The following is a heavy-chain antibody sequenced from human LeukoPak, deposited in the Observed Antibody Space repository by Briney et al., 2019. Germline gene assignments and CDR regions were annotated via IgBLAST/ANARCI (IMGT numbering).Heavy chain of an antibody. CDR2: ITADGGRT. CDR1: GFTLCPYA. CDR3: GTWGFYHSLDV. D-gene: IGHD2/OR15-2a*01. Sequence: GGSLRLSCAASGFTLCPYAMLWVRERPGKGLEWVAHITADGGRTLYADSVEGRLTISRDNSKASLYLQMNSLTTDDTALYYCGTWGFYHSLDVWGQGTTVTVSS. V-gene: IGHV3-43*02. J-gene: IGHJ6*02.